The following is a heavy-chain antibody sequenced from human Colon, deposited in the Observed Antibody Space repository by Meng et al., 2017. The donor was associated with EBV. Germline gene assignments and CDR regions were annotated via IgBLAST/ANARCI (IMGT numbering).Heavy chain of an antibody. Sequence: VHLQESVPGLVKTSETLSLTCIDSGGSVRDYYWSWIRQSPGKGLECVGYLYNTENTKYNPSLEGRVTISLDTSKNQLSLKMTSVTAADTAVYYCARISIYDGSYWFDPWGQGTLVTVSS. CDR3: ARISIYDGSYWFDP. CDR2: LYNTENT. J-gene: IGHJ5*02. V-gene: IGHV4-59*02. D-gene: IGHD3-22*01. CDR1: GGSVRDYY.